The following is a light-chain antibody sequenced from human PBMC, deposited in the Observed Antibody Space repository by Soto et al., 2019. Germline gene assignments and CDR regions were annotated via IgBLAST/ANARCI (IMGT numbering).Light chain of an antibody. CDR1: SSNIGSNT. CDR2: SNN. CDR3: AAWDDSLNGPLS. Sequence: QSVLTQPPSASGTPGQRVTISCSGSSSNIGSNTVNWYQQLPGTAPKHLIYSNNQRPSGVPARCSGSKSGTSASLPISGLQSEDEAAYYCAAWDDSLNGPLSFGTGTKLTVL. J-gene: IGLJ1*01. V-gene: IGLV1-44*01.